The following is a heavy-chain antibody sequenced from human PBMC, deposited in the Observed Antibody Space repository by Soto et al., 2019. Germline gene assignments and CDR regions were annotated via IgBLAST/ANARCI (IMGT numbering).Heavy chain of an antibody. Sequence: GGSLRLSCAASGFTFSSYAMSWVRQAPGKGLEWVSAISGSGGSTYYADSVKGRFTISRDNSKNMLYLQMNSLRAEDTAIYYCAKDQGGDYYYGMDVWGQGTTVTVS. J-gene: IGHJ6*02. CDR3: AKDQGGDYYYGMDV. D-gene: IGHD1-26*01. CDR2: ISGSGGST. V-gene: IGHV3-23*01. CDR1: GFTFSSYA.